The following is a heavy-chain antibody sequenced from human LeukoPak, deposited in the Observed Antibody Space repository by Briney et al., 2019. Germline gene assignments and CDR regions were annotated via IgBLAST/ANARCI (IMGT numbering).Heavy chain of an antibody. CDR1: GFTFSNYV. CDR3: AAGGNGMDV. J-gene: IGHJ6*02. Sequence: GGSLRLSCAASGFTFSNYVMSWVRQAPGKGLEWVSGISGSGASTYYADSVKGRFTISRDNAKNSLYLQMNSLRAEDTAVYYCAAGGNGMDVWGQGTTVTVSS. CDR2: ISGSGAST. D-gene: IGHD6-25*01. V-gene: IGHV3-23*01.